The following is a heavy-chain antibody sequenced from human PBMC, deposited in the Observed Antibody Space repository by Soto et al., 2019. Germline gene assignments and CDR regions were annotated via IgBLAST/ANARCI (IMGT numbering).Heavy chain of an antibody. D-gene: IGHD3-10*01. CDR3: ARDSPYYGSGSPEGYFDY. CDR1: GGTFSSYA. V-gene: IGHV1-69*01. J-gene: IGHJ4*02. CDR2: IIPIFGTA. Sequence: QVQLVQSGAEVKKPGSSVKVSCKASGGTFSSYAISWVRQAPGQGLEWMGGIIPIFGTANYAQKFQGRVTITVDESTSTAYIELSSLRSEDTAVYYCARDSPYYGSGSPEGYFDYWGQGTLVTVSS.